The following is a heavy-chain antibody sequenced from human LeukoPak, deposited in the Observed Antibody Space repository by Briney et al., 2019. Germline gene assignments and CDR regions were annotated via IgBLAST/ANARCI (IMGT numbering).Heavy chain of an antibody. CDR1: GYKLTNNW. CDR3: ARRGWNEDFYYYMDV. CDR2: IYPGYSDA. J-gene: IGHJ6*03. V-gene: IGHV5-51*01. Sequence: GESLKISCKISGYKLTNNWIGWVRQVPGKGLEWMGLIYPGYSDAKYSPSFQGQVTLSVDASISTAYLQLSGLRASDTAMYYCARRGWNEDFYYYMDVWGEGTTVTVSS. D-gene: IGHD1-1*01.